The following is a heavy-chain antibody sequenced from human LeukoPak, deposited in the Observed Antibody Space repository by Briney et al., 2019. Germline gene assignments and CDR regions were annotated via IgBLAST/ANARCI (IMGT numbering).Heavy chain of an antibody. J-gene: IGHJ3*02. CDR3: ARQSRDVDAFDI. CDR1: GGSITSYY. CDR2: IYYSGST. V-gene: IGHV4-59*08. Sequence: SETLFLTCTVSGGSITSYYWSWIRQPPGKGLEWIGYIYYSGSTNYNPSLKSRVTISVDTSKNQFSLKLSSVTAADTAVYYCARQSRDVDAFDIWGQGTMVTVSS.